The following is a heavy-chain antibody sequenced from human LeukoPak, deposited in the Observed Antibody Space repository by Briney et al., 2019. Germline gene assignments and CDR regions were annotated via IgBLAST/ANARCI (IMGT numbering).Heavy chain of an antibody. V-gene: IGHV3-23*01. CDR3: AKVRYTGSYYDY. D-gene: IGHD1-26*01. Sequence: GGSLRLSCAASGFTFSSYGMNWVRQAPGKGLEWVSGISGSGVSTYYADSVTGRFTISRDNSKNTLYLQMNGLRAEDTALYYCAKVRYTGSYYDYWGQGTLVTVSS. CDR2: ISGSGVST. J-gene: IGHJ4*02. CDR1: GFTFSSYG.